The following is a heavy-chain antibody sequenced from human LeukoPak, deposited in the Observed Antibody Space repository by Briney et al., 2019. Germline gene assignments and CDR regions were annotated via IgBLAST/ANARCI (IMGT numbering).Heavy chain of an antibody. D-gene: IGHD6-13*01. Sequence: PSETLSLTCAVYGGSFSGYYWSWIRQPPGKGLEWIGCIYHDGSTYYNPSLKSRVTISGDRSKNQFSLKLSSVTAADTAAYYCARDRIAAAGTINWGQGTLVTVSS. V-gene: IGHV4-34*01. CDR3: ARDRIAAAGTIN. CDR2: IYHDGST. J-gene: IGHJ4*02. CDR1: GGSFSGYY.